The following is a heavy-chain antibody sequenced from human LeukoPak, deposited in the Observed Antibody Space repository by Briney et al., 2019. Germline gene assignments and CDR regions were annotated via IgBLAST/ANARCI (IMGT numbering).Heavy chain of an antibody. Sequence: ASETLSLTCTVSGGSISSYYWSWLRQPPGKGLEWIGCVYDSGSTIYNPSPRRRVTMSLDTSRSQFSLKLSSVTAADTAVYFCARDYRGFTPGWFDDWGQGTLVTVSS. CDR1: GGSISSYY. V-gene: IGHV4-59*01. CDR2: VYDSGST. J-gene: IGHJ4*02. D-gene: IGHD3-16*02. CDR3: ARDYRGFTPGWFDD.